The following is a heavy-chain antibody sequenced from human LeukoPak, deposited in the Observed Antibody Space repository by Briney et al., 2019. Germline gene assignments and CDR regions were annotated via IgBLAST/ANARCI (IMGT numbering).Heavy chain of an antibody. V-gene: IGHV3-23*01. J-gene: IGHJ5*02. D-gene: IGHD6-19*01. CDR2: ISGSGDYT. Sequence: GGSLRLSCAASGFTFSSHGMSWVRQAPGKGLEWVSTISGSGDYTYYADSVKGRFTISRDNAKNSLYLQMNSLRAEDTAVYYCATGGIAVAGMSTWGQGTLVTVSS. CDR3: ATGGIAVAGMST. CDR1: GFTFSSHG.